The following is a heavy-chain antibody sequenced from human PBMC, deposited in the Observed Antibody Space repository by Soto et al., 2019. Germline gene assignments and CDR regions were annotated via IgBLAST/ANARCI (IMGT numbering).Heavy chain of an antibody. CDR2: ISTYNGNT. CDR1: GYTFTTYG. V-gene: IGHV1-18*04. Sequence: ASVKVSCKASGYTFTTYGISWVRQAPGQGLEWMGWISTYNGNTNYEQKLQGRVTLTTDTLTSTAYMELRSLRSDDTAVYYCARRGAYCSGGTCYHFDYWGQGTLVTVSS. CDR3: ARRGAYCSGGTCYHFDY. J-gene: IGHJ4*02. D-gene: IGHD2-15*01.